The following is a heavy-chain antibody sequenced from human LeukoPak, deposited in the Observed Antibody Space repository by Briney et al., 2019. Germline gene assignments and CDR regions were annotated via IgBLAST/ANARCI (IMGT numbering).Heavy chain of an antibody. CDR2: IGGSGSFI. Sequence: GGSLRLLCGGWVFTFYIYSIKCVRDARGECRVGVSHIGGSGSFIYYADSVRGRFTISRDNSKKTLYLQMNSLRAEDTAVYYCARDELSTGPSDIWGQGTMVTVSS. V-gene: IGHV3-48*01. CDR3: ARDELSTGPSDI. J-gene: IGHJ3*02. CDR1: VFTFYIYS. D-gene: IGHD3-16*02.